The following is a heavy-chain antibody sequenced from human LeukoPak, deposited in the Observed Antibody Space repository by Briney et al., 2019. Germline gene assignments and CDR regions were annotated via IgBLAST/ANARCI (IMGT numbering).Heavy chain of an antibody. Sequence: SETLSLTCAVYGASFSDYYWSWVRQPPGKGLEWIGEVHESGNTNYNPSLKSRLTISVDASNYQISLKVTSVTAADTAVYYCAGLRFLEWSGGYWGQGTLVTVSS. CDR1: GASFSDYY. CDR3: AGLRFLEWSGGY. V-gene: IGHV4-34*01. CDR2: VHESGNT. D-gene: IGHD3-3*01. J-gene: IGHJ4*02.